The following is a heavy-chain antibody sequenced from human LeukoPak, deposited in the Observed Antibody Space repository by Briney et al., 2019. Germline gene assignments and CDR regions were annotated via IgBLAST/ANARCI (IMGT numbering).Heavy chain of an antibody. CDR3: ARGGYYYDTTGSPGDY. CDR1: GFTLTNYA. CDR2: ISYAGTNK. Sequence: GGSLRLSCVVSGFTLTNYALHWVRQAPGKGLEWVAVISYAGTNKYYADSVKGRFTISRDISKNTVYLHMDSLRDEDTAVYFCARGGYYYDTTGSPGDYWGQGTLVTVSS. D-gene: IGHD3-22*01. V-gene: IGHV3-30-3*01. J-gene: IGHJ4*02.